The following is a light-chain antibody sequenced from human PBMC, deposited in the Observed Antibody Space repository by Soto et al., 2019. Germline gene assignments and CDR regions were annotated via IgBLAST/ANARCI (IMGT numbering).Light chain of an antibody. CDR3: AAWDDSLNGVV. V-gene: IGLV1-44*01. Sequence: QSVLTQPPSASGTPGQRVTISCSGSSSNIGSNPVNWYQQLPGTAPKLLIHSNNQRPSGVPDRFSGSKSGTSASLAISGLQSEDEADYYCAAWDDSLNGVVFGGGTKLTVL. CDR1: SSNIGSNP. J-gene: IGLJ2*01. CDR2: SNN.